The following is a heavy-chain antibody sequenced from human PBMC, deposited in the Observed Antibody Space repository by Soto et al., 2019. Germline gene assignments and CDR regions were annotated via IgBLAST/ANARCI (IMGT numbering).Heavy chain of an antibody. V-gene: IGHV3-23*01. J-gene: IGHJ5*02. Sequence: EVQLLESGGGLVQPGGSLRLSCAASGFTFSSYAMSWVRQAPGKGLEWVSAISGSGGSTYYADSVKGRFTISRDNSKNTLYLQMKSMRAADTAVYYCAKGRDIVATVGGWFDPGGQGTLVTVSS. D-gene: IGHD5-12*01. CDR1: GFTFSSYA. CDR3: AKGRDIVATVGGWFDP. CDR2: ISGSGGST.